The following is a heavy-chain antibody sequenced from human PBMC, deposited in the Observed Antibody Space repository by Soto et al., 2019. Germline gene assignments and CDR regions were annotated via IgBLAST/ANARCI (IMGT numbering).Heavy chain of an antibody. V-gene: IGHV4-4*07. CDR1: GASISGYY. D-gene: IGHD1-1*01. Sequence: SETLSLTCTVSGASISGYYWSWVRKSAGKGLEWIGRIYATGTTDYNPSLKSRVMMSVDTSKKQFSLKLRSVTAADTAVYYCVRDGTKTLRDWFDPWGQGISVTVSS. J-gene: IGHJ5*02. CDR2: IYATGTT. CDR3: VRDGTKTLRDWFDP.